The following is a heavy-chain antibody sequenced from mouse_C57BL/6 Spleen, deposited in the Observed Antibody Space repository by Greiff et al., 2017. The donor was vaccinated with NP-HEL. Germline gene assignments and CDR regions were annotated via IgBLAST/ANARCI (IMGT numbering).Heavy chain of an antibody. V-gene: IGHV1-81*01. Sequence: QVQLKESGAELARPGASVKLSCKASGYTFTSYGISWVKQRTGQGLEWIGEIYPRSGNTYYNEKFKGKATLTADKSSSTAYMELRSLTSEDSAVYFCARYGTAQALFAYWGQGTLVTVSA. D-gene: IGHD3-2*02. CDR3: ARYGTAQALFAY. J-gene: IGHJ3*01. CDR1: GYTFTSYG. CDR2: IYPRSGNT.